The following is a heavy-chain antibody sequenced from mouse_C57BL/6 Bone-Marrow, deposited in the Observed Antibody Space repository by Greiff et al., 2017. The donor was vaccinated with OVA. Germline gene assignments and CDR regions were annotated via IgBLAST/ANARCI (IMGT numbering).Heavy chain of an antibody. Sequence: EVQLQESGPELVKPGASVKIPCKASGYTFTDYNMDWVKQSHGKSLEWIGDINPNNGGTIYNQKFKGKATLTVDKSSSTAYMELRSLTSEDTAVYYCAASRQASFAYWGQGTLVTVSA. CDR1: GYTFTDYN. D-gene: IGHD6-1*01. CDR3: AASRQASFAY. CDR2: INPNNGGT. J-gene: IGHJ3*01. V-gene: IGHV1-18*01.